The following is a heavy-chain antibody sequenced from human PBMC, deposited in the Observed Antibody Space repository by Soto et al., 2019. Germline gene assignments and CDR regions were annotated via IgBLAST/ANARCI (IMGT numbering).Heavy chain of an antibody. CDR1: GGSISSDNYY. D-gene: IGHD1-26*01. J-gene: IGHJ4*02. Sequence: QVQLQESGPGLVKPSQTLSLTCTASGGSISSDNYYWSWIRQHPGKGLEWIGYIYYRGSTYYNPSLEGRVTMSVDTSKNQFSLKLTSVTAADTAVYYCAREFYSGSYSGWFDYWGQGTLVTVSS. CDR3: AREFYSGSYSGWFDY. V-gene: IGHV4-31*03. CDR2: IYYRGST.